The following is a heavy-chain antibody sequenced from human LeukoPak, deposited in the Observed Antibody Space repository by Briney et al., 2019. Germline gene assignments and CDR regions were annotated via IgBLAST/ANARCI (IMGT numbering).Heavy chain of an antibody. CDR2: ISGSGGST. CDR1: GFTFSSYA. Sequence: GGSLRLSCAASGFTFSSYAMSWVRQAPGKGLEWVSAISGSGGSTYYADSVKGRFTISRDNSKNTLYLQMNSLRAEDTAVYYCAGDFNYYGSGSSDYWGQGTLVTVSS. J-gene: IGHJ4*02. V-gene: IGHV3-23*01. CDR3: AGDFNYYGSGSSDY. D-gene: IGHD3-10*01.